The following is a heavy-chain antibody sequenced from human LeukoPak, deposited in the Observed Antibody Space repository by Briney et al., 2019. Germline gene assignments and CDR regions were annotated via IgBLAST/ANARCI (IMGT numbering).Heavy chain of an antibody. Sequence: PGGSLRLSCATSGFTLVDIAMHGVRKAPGKGRGWVSLISGDGGSTYYADSVKGRFTISRDNSKNSLYLQMNSLRTEDTALYYCAKDIGEQWFFDYWGQGTLVTVSS. V-gene: IGHV3-43*02. CDR3: AKDIGEQWFFDY. J-gene: IGHJ4*02. CDR1: GFTLVDIA. CDR2: ISGDGGST. D-gene: IGHD3-10*01.